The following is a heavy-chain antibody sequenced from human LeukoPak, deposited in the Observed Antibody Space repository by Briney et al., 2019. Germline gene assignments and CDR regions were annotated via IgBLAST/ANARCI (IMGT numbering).Heavy chain of an antibody. CDR3: ARGARGSGWRVFDI. CDR2: ISYDASNK. D-gene: IGHD6-19*01. J-gene: IGHJ3*02. CDR1: GFTFSSYG. Sequence: GGSLRLSCAASGFTFSSYGMHWVRQAPGKGLEWVALISYDASNKYYADSVKGRFTISRDNSKNTLYLQLNSLRTEDTAVYYCARGARGSGWRVFDIWGQGTMVTVSS. V-gene: IGHV3-30*03.